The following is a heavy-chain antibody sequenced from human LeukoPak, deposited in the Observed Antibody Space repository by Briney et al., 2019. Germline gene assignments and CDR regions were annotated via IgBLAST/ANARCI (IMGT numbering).Heavy chain of an antibody. CDR1: GGTFSSYA. J-gene: IGHJ1*01. CDR3: ARDLGIAAAAYAEYFQH. V-gene: IGHV1-69*04. Sequence: ASVKVSCKASGGTFSSYAISWVRQAHGQGLEWMGRIIPIFGIANYAQKFQGRVTITADKSTSTAYMELSSLRSEDTAVYYCARDLGIAAAAYAEYFQHWGQGTLVTVSS. D-gene: IGHD6-13*01. CDR2: IIPIFGIA.